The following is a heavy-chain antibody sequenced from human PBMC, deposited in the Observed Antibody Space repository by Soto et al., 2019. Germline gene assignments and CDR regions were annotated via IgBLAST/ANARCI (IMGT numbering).Heavy chain of an antibody. CDR1: GGSISSGDYY. CDR3: ARWWSGSRQGFDP. CDR2: IYYSGST. Sequence: QVQLQESGPGLVKPSQTLSLTCTVSGGSISSGDYYWSWIRQHPGKGLEWIGYIYYSGSTYYNPSLKSRVTIAVDTSKTQFSLKLRSVIAADTAVYYCARWWSGSRQGFDPWGQGTLVTVSS. J-gene: IGHJ5*02. V-gene: IGHV4-31*03. D-gene: IGHD3-3*01.